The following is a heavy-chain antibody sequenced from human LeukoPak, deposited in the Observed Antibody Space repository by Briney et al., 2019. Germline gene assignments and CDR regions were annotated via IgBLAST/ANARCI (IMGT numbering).Heavy chain of an antibody. CDR2: ISSNGGST. J-gene: IGHJ4*02. V-gene: IGHV3-64*01. D-gene: IGHD6-13*01. CDR1: GFTFSSYA. CDR3: ARVLAAAGTVDY. Sequence: GGSLRLSCAASGFTFSSYAMHWVRQAPGKGLEYVSAISSNGGSTYYANSVKGRFTISRDNSKNTLYLQMGSLGAEDMAVYYCARVLAAAGTVDYWGQGALVTVSS.